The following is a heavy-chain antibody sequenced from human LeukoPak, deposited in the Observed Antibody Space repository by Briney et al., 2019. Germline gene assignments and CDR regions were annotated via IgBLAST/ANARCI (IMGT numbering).Heavy chain of an antibody. CDR2: IIPIFGTA. CDR1: GYTFTSYY. Sequence: VASVKVSCKASGYTFTSYYMHWVRQAPGQGLEWMGGIIPIFGTANYAQKFQGRVTITADKSTSTAYMELSSLRSEDTAVYYCASVRHMYCSGGSCPYYYYYMDVWGKGTTVTVSS. CDR3: ASVRHMYCSGGSCPYYYYYMDV. D-gene: IGHD2-15*01. J-gene: IGHJ6*03. V-gene: IGHV1-69*06.